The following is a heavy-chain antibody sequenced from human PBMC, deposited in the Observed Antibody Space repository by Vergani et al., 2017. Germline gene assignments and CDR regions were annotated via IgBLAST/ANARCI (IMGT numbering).Heavy chain of an antibody. CDR3: ARDRNDCWSGYYTRYFQH. Sequence: EVQLVESGGGLVKPGGSLRLSCAASGFTFSSYSMNWVRQAPGKGLEWVSSISSSSSYIYYADSVKGRFTISRDNAKNSLYLQMSSLRAEDTAVYYCARDRNDCWSGYYTRYFQHWGQGTLVTVSS. CDR1: GFTFSSYS. V-gene: IGHV3-21*01. J-gene: IGHJ1*01. D-gene: IGHD3-3*01. CDR2: ISSSSSYI.